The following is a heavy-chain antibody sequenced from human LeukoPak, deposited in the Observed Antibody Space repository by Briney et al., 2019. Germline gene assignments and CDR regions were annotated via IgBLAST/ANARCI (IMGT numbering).Heavy chain of an antibody. Sequence: GASVKVSCKASGYTFTSYGISWVRQAPGQGLEWMGWISAYNGNTNYAQKLQGRVTMTTDTSTGTAYMELRSLRSDDTAVYYCARVVPAASPDQDFDYWGQGTLVTVSS. J-gene: IGHJ4*02. CDR1: GYTFTSYG. D-gene: IGHD2-2*01. CDR3: ARVVPAASPDQDFDY. V-gene: IGHV1-18*01. CDR2: ISAYNGNT.